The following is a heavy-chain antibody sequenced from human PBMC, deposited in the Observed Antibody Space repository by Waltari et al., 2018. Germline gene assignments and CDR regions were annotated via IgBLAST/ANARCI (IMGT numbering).Heavy chain of an antibody. CDR2: IYYSGST. D-gene: IGHD2-15*01. V-gene: IGHV4-59*01. Sequence: QVQLQESGPGLVKPSETLSLTCTVSGGSISSYSWSWIRQPPGKGLEWIGYIYYSGSTNYNPSLKSRVTISVDTSKNQFSLKLSSVTAADTAVYYCARVVVAASTTVWFDPWGQGTLVTVSS. CDR1: GGSISSYS. J-gene: IGHJ5*02. CDR3: ARVVVAASTTVWFDP.